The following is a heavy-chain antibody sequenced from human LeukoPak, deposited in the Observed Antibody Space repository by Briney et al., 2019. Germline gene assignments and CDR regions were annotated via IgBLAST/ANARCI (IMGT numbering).Heavy chain of an antibody. CDR3: ARYGSGKGMDV. V-gene: IGHV4-59*10. J-gene: IGHJ6*02. CDR1: GGSFSGYY. CDR2: IYTSGST. Sequence: PSETLSLTCAVYGGSFSGYYWSWIRQPAGKGLEWIGRIYTSGSTNYNPSLKSRVTISVDTSKNQFSLKLSSVTAADTAVYYCARYGSGKGMDVWGQGTTVTVSS. D-gene: IGHD3-10*01.